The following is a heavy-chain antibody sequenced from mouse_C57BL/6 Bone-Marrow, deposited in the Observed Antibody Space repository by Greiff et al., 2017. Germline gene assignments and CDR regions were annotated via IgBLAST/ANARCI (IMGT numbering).Heavy chain of an antibody. CDR3: ARGVYYGNYRAWFAY. J-gene: IGHJ3*01. Sequence: QVHVKQPGAELVKPGASVKLSCKASGYTFTSYWMQWVKQRPGQGLEWIGEIDPSDSYTNYNQKFKGKATLTVDTSSSPAYMQLSSLTSEDSAVYYGARGVYYGNYRAWFAYWGQGTLVTVSA. CDR2: IDPSDSYT. CDR1: GYTFTSYW. V-gene: IGHV1-50*01. D-gene: IGHD2-1*01.